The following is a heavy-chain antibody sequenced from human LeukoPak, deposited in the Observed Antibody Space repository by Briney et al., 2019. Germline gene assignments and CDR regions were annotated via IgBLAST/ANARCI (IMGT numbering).Heavy chain of an antibody. J-gene: IGHJ4*02. CDR1: GYTFTSYG. V-gene: IGHV1-18*01. CDR3: ARDLVVRCSSTSCYFGY. Sequence: GASVKVSCKASGYTFTSYGISWVRQAPGQGLEWMGWISAYNGNTNYAQKLQGRVTMTTDTSTSTAYMELRSLRSDDTAVYYCARDLVVRCSSTSCYFGYWGQGTLVTVSS. D-gene: IGHD2-2*01. CDR2: ISAYNGNT.